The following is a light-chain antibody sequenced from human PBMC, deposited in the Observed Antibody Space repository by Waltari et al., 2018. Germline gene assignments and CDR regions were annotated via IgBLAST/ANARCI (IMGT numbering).Light chain of an antibody. V-gene: IGLV2-23*02. J-gene: IGLJ1*01. CDR1: SSDVGSYNL. CDR2: EVT. Sequence: QSALTQPASVSGSPGQSITISCTGSSSDVGSYNLVSWYQQHPGKAPKLMIYEVTKRPSGVSNRFSGSQSGNRASLTISGLQAEDEADYYCYSYAGTTTSLYVFGTGTRVTVL. CDR3: YSYAGTTTSLYV.